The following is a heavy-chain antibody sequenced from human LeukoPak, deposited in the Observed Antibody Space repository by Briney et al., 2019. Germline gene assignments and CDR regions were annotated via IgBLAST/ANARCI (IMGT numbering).Heavy chain of an antibody. V-gene: IGHV4-34*01. Sequence: SETLSLTCAVYGGSFSGYYWSWIRQPPGKGLEWIGEINHSGSANYNPSLKSRVTISVDTSKNQFSLKLTSVTAADTAVYYCARGGGYNWFDPWGQGTLVTVSS. CDR1: GGSFSGYY. CDR2: INHSGSA. CDR3: ARGGGYNWFDP. J-gene: IGHJ5*02.